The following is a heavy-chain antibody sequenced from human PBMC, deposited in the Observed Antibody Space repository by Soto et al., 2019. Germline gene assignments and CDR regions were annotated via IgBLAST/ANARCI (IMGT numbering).Heavy chain of an antibody. Sequence: SQSLSLTCILPGGSISTDYRSWIRQPATKALERIGLIYTSGSANYNPSLKSRVTMSVDTSKNQFSLKLSSVTAADTAVYYCARDRGWQQLVLTTRYEKNTNYSTAAPYGMDVWGQGSTVT. J-gene: IGHJ6*02. CDR3: ARDRGWQQLVLTTRYEKNTNYSTAAPYGMDV. V-gene: IGHV4-4*07. CDR2: IYTSGSA. D-gene: IGHD6-13*01. CDR1: GGSISTDY.